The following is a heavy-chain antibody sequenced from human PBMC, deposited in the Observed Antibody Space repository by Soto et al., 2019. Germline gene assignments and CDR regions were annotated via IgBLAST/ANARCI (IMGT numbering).Heavy chain of an antibody. V-gene: IGHV3-15*07. J-gene: IGHJ4*02. CDR3: TTDLNDFSFRYFDY. Sequence: EVQLVESGGGLVKPGGSLRLSCAASGFTFSNAWMNWVRQAPGKGLEWVGRIKSKTDGGTTDYAAPVKGRFTISRDDSKNTLYLQMNSLKTEDTAVYYCTTDLNDFSFRYFDYWGQGTLVTVSS. CDR2: IKSKTDGGTT. CDR1: GFTFSNAW. D-gene: IGHD3-3*01.